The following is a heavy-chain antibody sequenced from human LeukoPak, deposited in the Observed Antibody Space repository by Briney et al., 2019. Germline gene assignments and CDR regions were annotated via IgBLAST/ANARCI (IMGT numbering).Heavy chain of an antibody. CDR3: ARLPNYYDSSGYYPRDWYFDL. Sequence: PSETLSLTCAVYGGSFSGYYWSWIRQPPGKGLEWIGEINHSGSTYYNPSLKSRVTISVDTSKNQFSLKLSSVTAADTAVYYCARLPNYYDSSGYYPRDWYFDLWGRGTLVTVSS. CDR1: GGSFSGYY. J-gene: IGHJ2*01. CDR2: INHSGST. V-gene: IGHV4-34*01. D-gene: IGHD3-22*01.